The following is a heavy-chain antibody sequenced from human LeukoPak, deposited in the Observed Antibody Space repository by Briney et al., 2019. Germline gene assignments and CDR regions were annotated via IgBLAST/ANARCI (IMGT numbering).Heavy chain of an antibody. J-gene: IGHJ6*02. CDR3: ARDREVYDDYYYYGMDV. Sequence: ASVRVSCKASGYTFTSYGISWVRRAPGQGGEWVGWISAYNGNTNYAQKLHGRVTMTTDTSTSTAYMELRSLRSDDTAVYYCARDREVYDDYYYYGMDVWGQGTTVTVSS. D-gene: IGHD2-8*01. CDR2: ISAYNGNT. CDR1: GYTFTSYG. V-gene: IGHV1-18*01.